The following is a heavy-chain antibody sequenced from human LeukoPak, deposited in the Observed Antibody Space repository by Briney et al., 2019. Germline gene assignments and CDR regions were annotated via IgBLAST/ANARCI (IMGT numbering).Heavy chain of an antibody. CDR2: ISGDGGST. V-gene: IGHV3-43*02. Sequence: PGGALRLSCAAPGFTFDDYAMDWGRQAPGKGVEGVSLISGDGGSTYYADSVKGRFTISRDNSKNSLYLQMNSLRTEDTALYYCAKDRFGELVLDYWGQGTLVTVSS. J-gene: IGHJ4*02. D-gene: IGHD3-10*01. CDR3: AKDRFGELVLDY. CDR1: GFTFDDYA.